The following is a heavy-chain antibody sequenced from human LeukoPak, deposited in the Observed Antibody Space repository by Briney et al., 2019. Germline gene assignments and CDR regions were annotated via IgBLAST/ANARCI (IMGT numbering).Heavy chain of an antibody. CDR2: IRSKAYGWTT. V-gene: IGHV3-49*03. J-gene: IGHJ3*02. Sequence: GGSLRLSCTASGFTLGDYAMSWFRQAPGKGLEKVGFIRSKAYGWTTEYAAAVKGRFTISRDDSKSIAYLQMNSLKTEDTAVYYCTRGDSVSSGQDIWGQGTMVTVSS. CDR3: TRGDSVSSGQDI. CDR1: GFTLGDYA. D-gene: IGHD6-19*01.